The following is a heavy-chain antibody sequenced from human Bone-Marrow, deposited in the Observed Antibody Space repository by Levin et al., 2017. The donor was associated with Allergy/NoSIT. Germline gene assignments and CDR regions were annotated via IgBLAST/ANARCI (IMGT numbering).Heavy chain of an antibody. CDR1: GFTFSSYA. Sequence: PVASVKVSCAASGFTFSSYAMSWVRQAPGKGLEWISSIVNSGSTYYADSVKGRFTISRDNSKNTLYLQMNSLRAEDTAEYYCAKGSTTGTTRSDYWGQGTLVTVSS. D-gene: IGHD1-1*01. CDR2: IVNSGST. J-gene: IGHJ4*02. V-gene: IGHV3-23*01. CDR3: AKGSTTGTTRSDY.